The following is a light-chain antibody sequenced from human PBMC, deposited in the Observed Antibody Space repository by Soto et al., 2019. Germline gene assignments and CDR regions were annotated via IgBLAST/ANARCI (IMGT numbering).Light chain of an antibody. Sequence: DIQMTQFPSSLSASVGGRVTITCRASQSISYYLNWYQQRPGRAPNLLIYAASNLQSGVPSRFSGSGSGTDFSLTINSLQPADFATYFCQQTFNAPFTFGPGTKV. CDR2: AAS. J-gene: IGKJ3*01. CDR1: QSISYY. V-gene: IGKV1-39*01. CDR3: QQTFNAPFT.